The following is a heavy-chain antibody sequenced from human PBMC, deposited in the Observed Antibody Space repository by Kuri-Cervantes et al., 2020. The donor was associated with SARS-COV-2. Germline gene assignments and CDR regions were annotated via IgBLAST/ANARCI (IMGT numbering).Heavy chain of an antibody. V-gene: IGHV3-23*01. CDR1: GFMFNDYA. CDR2: ISGDGGST. D-gene: IGHD3-10*01. Sequence: GGSLRLSCRASGFMFNDYAMSWVRQAPGKGLEWVSGISGDGGSTYYADSVKGRFTVSRDNPTKTLYLQMNSLRAEDTAVYYCARSDRVRELFSLMRYYYYYFMGVWGNGTTVTVSS. CDR3: ARSDRVRELFSLMRYYYYYFMGV. J-gene: IGHJ6*03.